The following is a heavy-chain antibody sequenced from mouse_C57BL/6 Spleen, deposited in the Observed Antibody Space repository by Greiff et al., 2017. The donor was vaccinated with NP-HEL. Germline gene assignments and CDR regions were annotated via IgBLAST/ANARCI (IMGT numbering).Heavy chain of an antibody. J-gene: IGHJ1*03. CDR3: ARRWNGDWYFDV. V-gene: IGHV1-72*01. Sequence: VQLQQSGAELVKPGASVKLSCKASGYTFTSYWMHWVKQRPGRGLAWIGRIDPNSGGTKYNEKFKSKATLTVDKPSSTAYMKLSSLTSEDSSVYYCARRWNGDWYFDVWGKGTTVSVSA. D-gene: IGHD1-1*02. CDR2: IDPNSGGT. CDR1: GYTFTSYW.